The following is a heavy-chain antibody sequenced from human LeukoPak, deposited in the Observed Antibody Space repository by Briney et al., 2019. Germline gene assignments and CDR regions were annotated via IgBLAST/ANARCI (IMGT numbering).Heavy chain of an antibody. CDR3: ARPSRVYGGPPGY. CDR2: IYPGDSHT. CDR1: GYSFTSYW. Sequence: GESLKISCKGSGYSFTSYWIGWVRQMPGKGLEWMGIIYPGDSHTRYSPSFQGQVTISADKSISTAYLQWSSLKASDTAMYYCARPSRVYGGPPGYWGQGTLVTVSS. V-gene: IGHV5-51*01. J-gene: IGHJ4*02. D-gene: IGHD4-23*01.